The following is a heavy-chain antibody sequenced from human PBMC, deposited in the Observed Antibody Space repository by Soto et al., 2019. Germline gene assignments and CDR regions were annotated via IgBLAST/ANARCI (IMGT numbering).Heavy chain of an antibody. CDR3: ARGPRDYGDYVVGFTGFYGMDV. CDR2: INHSGST. D-gene: IGHD4-17*01. Sequence: SETLSLTCAVYGGSFSGYYWSWIRQPPGKGLEWIGEINHSGSTNYNPSLKSRVTISVDTSKNQFSLKLSSVTAADTGVYYCARGPRDYGDYVVGFTGFYGMDVWGQGTTVTV. V-gene: IGHV4-34*01. J-gene: IGHJ6*02. CDR1: GGSFSGYY.